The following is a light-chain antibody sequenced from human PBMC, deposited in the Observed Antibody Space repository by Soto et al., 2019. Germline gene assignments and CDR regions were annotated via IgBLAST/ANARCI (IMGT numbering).Light chain of an antibody. CDR1: SSNIGAGYD. CDR2: GNS. J-gene: IGLJ1*01. CDR3: KSYDSSLSGYV. Sequence: QSVLTQPPSVSGAPGQRVTISCTGSSSNIGAGYDVHWYQQRPGTAPKLLIYGNSNRPSGVPDRFSGSKSGNSASLAITGLQAEDEADYYCKSYDSSLSGYVFGTGTKLTVL. V-gene: IGLV1-40*01.